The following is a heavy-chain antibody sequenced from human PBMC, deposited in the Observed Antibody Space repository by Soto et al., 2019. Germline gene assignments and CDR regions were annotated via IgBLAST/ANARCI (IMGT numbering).Heavy chain of an antibody. CDR2: IIPMLGIA. D-gene: IGHD5-12*01. CDR1: GGTFSSYS. Sequence: QVQLVQSGAEVKKPGSSVKVSCKASGGTFSSYSISWVRQAPGQGLEWMGRIIPMLGIANYAQKFQGRVTITADKSTSTAYTELSVLISEDTAVYYCARGGGYGYNSFDIWGQGTMVTVSS. J-gene: IGHJ3*02. CDR3: ARGGGYGYNSFDI. V-gene: IGHV1-69*02.